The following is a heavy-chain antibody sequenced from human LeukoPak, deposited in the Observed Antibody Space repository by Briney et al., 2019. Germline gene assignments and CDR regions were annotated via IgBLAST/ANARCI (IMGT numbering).Heavy chain of an antibody. CDR2: FDPEDGET. Sequence: ASVKVSCKVSGYTLTELSMHWVRQAPGKGLEWMGGFDPEDGETIYAQKFQGRVTMTEDTSTDTAYMELSSLRSEDTAVYYCATGEKTGAVAQYYYYYYMDVWGKGTTVTVSS. V-gene: IGHV1-24*01. J-gene: IGHJ6*03. CDR1: GYTLTELS. D-gene: IGHD6-19*01. CDR3: ATGEKTGAVAQYYYYYYMDV.